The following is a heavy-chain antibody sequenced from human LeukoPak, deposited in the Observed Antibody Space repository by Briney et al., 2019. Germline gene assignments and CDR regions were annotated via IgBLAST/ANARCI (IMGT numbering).Heavy chain of an antibody. D-gene: IGHD4-17*01. J-gene: IGHJ4*02. V-gene: IGHV3-30*14. CDR2: ISYDESNQ. CDR3: ARSDYGDYDDSIADY. CDR1: GFTFSSYA. Sequence: GGSLRLSCAASGFTFSSYAMHWVRQAPGKRLERVALISYDESNQFYADSVKGRFTISRDNSKNTLYLQMGSRRAEDMAVDYCARSDYGDYDDSIADYWGQGTLVTVSS.